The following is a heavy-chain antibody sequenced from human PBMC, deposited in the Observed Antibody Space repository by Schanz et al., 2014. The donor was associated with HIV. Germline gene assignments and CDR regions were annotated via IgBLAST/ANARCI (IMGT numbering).Heavy chain of an antibody. D-gene: IGHD1-26*01. CDR1: GFTFSSYS. J-gene: IGHJ4*02. V-gene: IGHV3-21*04. CDR3: ARDSGSYF. Sequence: EVQLVESGGGLVKPGGSLRLSCAASGFTFSSYSMNWVRQAPGKGLEWVSSISSSSSFIYYADSVKGRFTIARDNTKNSLFLQMNSLRAEDTAVYYCARDSGSYFWGQGTLVTVSS. CDR2: ISSSSSFI.